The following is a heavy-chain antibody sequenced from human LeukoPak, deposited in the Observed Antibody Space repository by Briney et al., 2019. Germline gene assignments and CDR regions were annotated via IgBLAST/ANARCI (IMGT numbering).Heavy chain of an antibody. CDR1: GFTFSSYA. CDR3: ARDQGPQYCSGGSCYSGRRGWFDP. V-gene: IGHV3-23*01. D-gene: IGHD2-15*01. J-gene: IGHJ5*02. CDR2: VSASGGST. Sequence: GGSLRLSCAASGFTFSSYAMSWVRQAPGKGLEWVSGVSASGGSTYYAASVKGRFTISRDNAKNSLYLQMNSLRAEDTAVYYCARDQGPQYCSGGSCYSGRRGWFDPWGQGTLVTVSS.